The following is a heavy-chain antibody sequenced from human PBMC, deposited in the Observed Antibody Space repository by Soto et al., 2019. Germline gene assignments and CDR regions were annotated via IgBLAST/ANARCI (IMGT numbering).Heavy chain of an antibody. CDR2: TYYRSKWYI. Sequence: QVQLQQSGPGLVTTSQTLSLTCAICGDSVSSNDATWDWIRHSPSRGLEWLGRTYYRSKWYIDYEVSVKSRITKNPDPSNSQLSLQLSAATADDSAGYYSVSPVGNSWLAAWGRGSLV. D-gene: IGHD6-13*01. CDR1: GDSVSSNDAT. V-gene: IGHV6-1*01. J-gene: IGHJ1*01. CDR3: VSPVGNSWLAA.